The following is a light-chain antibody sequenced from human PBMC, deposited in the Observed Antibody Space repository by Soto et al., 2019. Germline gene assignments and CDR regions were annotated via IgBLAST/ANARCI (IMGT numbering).Light chain of an antibody. CDR3: QQSDSTPQT. J-gene: IGKJ1*01. CDR2: AAS. CDR1: QSISSY. Sequence: DIQITQSPSSLSASVGDRVTITCRASQSISSYLNWYQQKPGKAPKLLIYAASSLQTGVPSRFSGSGSGTDFTLTISSLQPEDFATYYRQQSDSTPQTFGQGTKVDIK. V-gene: IGKV1-39*01.